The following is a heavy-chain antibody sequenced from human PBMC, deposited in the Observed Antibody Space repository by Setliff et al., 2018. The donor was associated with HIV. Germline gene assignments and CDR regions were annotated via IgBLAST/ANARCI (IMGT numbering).Heavy chain of an antibody. CDR1: GYTFTSYY. CDR3: ASARISTGGTSTSFDY. Sequence: ASVKVSCKASGYTFTSYYMHWVRQAPGQGLEWMGIINPSGGNTSYAQKFQGRVTMTRDTSTSTVYMKLSSLRSEDTAVYYCASARISTGGTSTSFDYWGQGTLVTVSS. CDR2: INPSGGNT. V-gene: IGHV1-46*01. D-gene: IGHD1-1*01. J-gene: IGHJ4*02.